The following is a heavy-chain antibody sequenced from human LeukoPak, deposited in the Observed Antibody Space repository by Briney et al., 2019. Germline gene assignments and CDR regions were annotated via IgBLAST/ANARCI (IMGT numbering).Heavy chain of an antibody. CDR2: ISAYNGNT. CDR3: ARGGSGGGWLYYFDY. CDR1: GYTFTSYG. Sequence: GASVKVSCKASGYTFTSYGISWVRQAPGQGLEWMGWISAYNGNTNYAQKLQGRVTMTTDTSTSTAYMELRSLRSDDTAVYYCARGGSGGGWLYYFDYWGQGTLVTVSS. V-gene: IGHV1-18*01. D-gene: IGHD6-19*01. J-gene: IGHJ4*02.